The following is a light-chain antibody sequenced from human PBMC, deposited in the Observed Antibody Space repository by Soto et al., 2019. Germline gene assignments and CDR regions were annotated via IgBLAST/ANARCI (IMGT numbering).Light chain of an antibody. Sequence: DIVMTQSPLSLPVTPGEPASISCRSSQSLLHSNGYNYLDCYLQKPGQSPQLLISLGSNRSSGVPDRFSGSGSGTDFTLKISRVEADDVGVYYCMQALQTPPWTFGQGTKVDIK. V-gene: IGKV2-28*01. CDR3: MQALQTPPWT. CDR1: QSLLHSNGYNY. CDR2: LGS. J-gene: IGKJ1*01.